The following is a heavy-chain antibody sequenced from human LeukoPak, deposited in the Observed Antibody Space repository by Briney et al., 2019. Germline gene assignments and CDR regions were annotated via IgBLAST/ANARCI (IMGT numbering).Heavy chain of an antibody. D-gene: IGHD3-16*01. CDR3: AKGGSCRGVSCFVTLFDY. J-gene: IGHJ4*02. Sequence: GGSLRLSCAASGFSFSNHVMHWVRQAPGKGLEYVSTISANGGNTYYAHSVKGRFTISRDNSMNTFYLQMGSLRAEDMAVYYCAKGGSCRGVSCFVTLFDYWGQGSLVTVSS. V-gene: IGHV3-64*01. CDR2: ISANGGNT. CDR1: GFSFSNHV.